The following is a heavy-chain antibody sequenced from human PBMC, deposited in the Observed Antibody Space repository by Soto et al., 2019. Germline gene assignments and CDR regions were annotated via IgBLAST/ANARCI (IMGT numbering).Heavy chain of an antibody. D-gene: IGHD6-13*01. V-gene: IGHV4-4*02. Sequence: QVQLQESGPGLVQPSGTLSLPCAVSGDSINNSHWWRRVRQTPGKGLEWIGETYHSGTTNYNPSLKPRVTISIDKSKHQFSMKLNTVTAADTAVYEGAREVNSSPARGPNWFDPLCQGTLVTVSS. J-gene: IGHJ5*02. CDR3: AREVNSSPARGPNWFDP. CDR2: TYHSGTT. CDR1: GDSINNSHW.